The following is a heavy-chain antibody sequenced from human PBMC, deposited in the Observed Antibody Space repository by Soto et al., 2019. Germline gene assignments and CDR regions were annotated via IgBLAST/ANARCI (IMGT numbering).Heavy chain of an antibody. V-gene: IGHV6-1*01. D-gene: IGHD5-12*01. CDR2: TYYRSKWYN. CDR3: AKEIRRYSGYDWFYFDY. CDR1: GDSVSSNSAA. J-gene: IGHJ4*02. Sequence: SQTLSLTCVISGDSVSSNSAAWNWIRQSPSRGLEWLGRTYYRSKWYNDYAVSVKSRITINPDTSKNQYSLQLNSVTPEDTAVYYCAKEIRRYSGYDWFYFDYWGQGTLVTVSS.